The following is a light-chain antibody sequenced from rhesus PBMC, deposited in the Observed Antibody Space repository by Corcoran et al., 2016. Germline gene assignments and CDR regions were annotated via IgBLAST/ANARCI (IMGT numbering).Light chain of an antibody. CDR3: LQSSNWPRT. CDR1: QSVSSY. CDR2: GAS. V-gene: IGKV3-24*04. J-gene: IGKJ1*01. Sequence: EIVMTQSPATLALSPGERATLYCRASQSVSSYLTWYQQKPGQAPRLLIYGASSRATGIPDRFRGSGSGTDVTLTISSLEPEDFGLSFCLQSSNWPRTFGPGTKVEIK.